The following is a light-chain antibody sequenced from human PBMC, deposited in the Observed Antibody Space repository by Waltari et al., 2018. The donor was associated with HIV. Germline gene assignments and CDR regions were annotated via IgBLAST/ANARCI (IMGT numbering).Light chain of an antibody. CDR2: DAS. J-gene: IGKJ4*01. CDR3: QQRGSGWLT. CDR1: EGISRY. V-gene: IGKV3-11*01. Sequence: ESVLILSPVTISLSPGESASLFCTASEGISRYLGWYQQKPGQAPRLLIYDASHRATGIPDRFSGSGSGTEFTLTISSLEPEDFAVDFCQQRGSGWLTFGGGTKVEIK.